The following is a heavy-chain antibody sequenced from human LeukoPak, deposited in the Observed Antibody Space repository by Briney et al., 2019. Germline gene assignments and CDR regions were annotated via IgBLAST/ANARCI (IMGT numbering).Heavy chain of an antibody. CDR2: IYYSGST. CDR3: ARGPHSGSYLPY. Sequence: PSETLSLTCTVSGGSTSSGDYYWSWIRQHPGTGLEWIGYIYYSGSTYYNPSLKSRLTISIDTSKNQFSLKLSSVTAADTAVYYCARGPHSGSYLPYWGQGTLVTVSS. V-gene: IGHV4-31*03. J-gene: IGHJ4*02. CDR1: GGSTSSGDYY. D-gene: IGHD1-26*01.